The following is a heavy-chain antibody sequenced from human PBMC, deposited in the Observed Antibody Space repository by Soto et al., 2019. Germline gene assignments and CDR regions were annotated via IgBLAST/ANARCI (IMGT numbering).Heavy chain of an antibody. CDR3: ARDEGSGWYDLANNYGRFGY. CDR1: GGTFSSYA. D-gene: IGHD6-19*01. J-gene: IGHJ4*02. V-gene: IGHV1-69*13. Sequence: ASVKVSCKASGGTFSSYAISWVRQAPGQGLEWMGGIIPIFGTANYAQKFQGRVTITADESTSTAYMELSSLRSEDTAVYYCARDEGSGWYDLANNYGRFGYWGQGTLVTVSS. CDR2: IIPIFGTA.